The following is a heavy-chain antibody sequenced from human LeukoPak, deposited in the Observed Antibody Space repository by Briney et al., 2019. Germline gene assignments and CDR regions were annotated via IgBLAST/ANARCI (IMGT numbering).Heavy chain of an antibody. J-gene: IGHJ3*01. CDR1: GYSFIGYF. V-gene: IGHV1-2*02. Sequence: ASVKVSCKASGYSFIGYFIHWVRQAPGQGPEWMGWIDSNSGETHYAQKFQGRFTMTKDTSIKTAYMELSSLRSDDTAIYYCARFWHCGFSTCWAVNGFDYWGQGTEVTVSP. D-gene: IGHD2-21*01. CDR2: IDSNSGET. CDR3: ARFWHCGFSTCWAVNGFDY.